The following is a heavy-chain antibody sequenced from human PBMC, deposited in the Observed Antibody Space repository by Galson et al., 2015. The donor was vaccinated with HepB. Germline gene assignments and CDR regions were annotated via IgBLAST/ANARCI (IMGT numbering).Heavy chain of an antibody. J-gene: IGHJ4*02. Sequence: VKVSCTASGGTFSNYAISWVRQAPGQGLEWMGGIIPFYGTAKNAQNFQGRVTISADKSTSTAYMELSSLRPEDTAVYYCARGPTVPAAFYFYYWGQGTLVTVSS. CDR2: IIPFYGTA. D-gene: IGHD2-2*01. V-gene: IGHV1-69*06. CDR1: GGTFSNYA. CDR3: ARGPTVPAAFYFYY.